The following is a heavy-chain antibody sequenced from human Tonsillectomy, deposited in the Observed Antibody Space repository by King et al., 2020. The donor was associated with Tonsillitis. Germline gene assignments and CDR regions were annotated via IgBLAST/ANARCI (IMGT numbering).Heavy chain of an antibody. J-gene: IGHJ4*02. CDR3: ARAFYDFWSGYYYFDY. Sequence: QLQESGPGLVKPSETLSLTCTVSGYSISSGYYWGWIRQPPGKGLEWIGSIYHSGSTYYNPSLKSRVTISVDTSRNQFSLKLGSVTAADTAVYYCARAFYDFWSGYYYFDYWGQGTLVTVSS. D-gene: IGHD3-3*01. CDR1: GYSISSGYY. CDR2: IYHSGST. V-gene: IGHV4-38-2*02.